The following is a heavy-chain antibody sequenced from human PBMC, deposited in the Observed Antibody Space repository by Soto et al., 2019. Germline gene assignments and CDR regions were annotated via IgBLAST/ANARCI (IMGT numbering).Heavy chain of an antibody. Sequence: QVQLVQSGAEVKKPGSSVKVSCKASGGTFSSYAISWVRQAPGQGLEWMGGIIPIFGTANYAQKFQGRVTITADECTSTAYMELSSLRSEDTAVYYCARDSGSMVRGVMGYYYYGMDVWGQGTTVTVSS. CDR2: IIPIFGTA. D-gene: IGHD3-10*01. CDR1: GGTFSSYA. J-gene: IGHJ6*01. V-gene: IGHV1-69*01. CDR3: ARDSGSMVRGVMGYYYYGMDV.